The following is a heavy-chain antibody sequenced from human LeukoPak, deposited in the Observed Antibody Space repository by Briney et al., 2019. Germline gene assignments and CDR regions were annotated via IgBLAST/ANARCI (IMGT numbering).Heavy chain of an antibody. D-gene: IGHD3-10*01. CDR3: AKDGVYYGSGSYYYFDY. J-gene: IGHJ4*02. CDR1: GVTFNSYA. Sequence: GGSLRPSCAASGVTFNSYAMSWVRQAAGKGLEWVSAISGSGGSTYYADSVKGRFTISRDNSKNTLYLQMNSLRAEDTAVYYCAKDGVYYGSGSYYYFDYWGQGTLVTVSS. CDR2: ISGSGGST. V-gene: IGHV3-23*01.